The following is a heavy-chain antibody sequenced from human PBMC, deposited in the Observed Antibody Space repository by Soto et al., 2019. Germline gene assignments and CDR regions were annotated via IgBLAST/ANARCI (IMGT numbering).Heavy chain of an antibody. D-gene: IGHD1-26*01. CDR1: GFTFSNFG. J-gene: IGHJ4*02. CDR3: AKVMTEYSGVAIDH. V-gene: IGHV3-30*18. CDR2: VSYDEVNK. Sequence: QVHLLESGGGVVQPGRSLRLSCVASGFTFSNFGIHWVRQAPGKGLEWLAVVSYDEVNKFYADSVRGRFTISRDNSKDTVYLQINSLRRDDTAIYFCAKVMTEYSGVAIDHWGQGTLVTVSS.